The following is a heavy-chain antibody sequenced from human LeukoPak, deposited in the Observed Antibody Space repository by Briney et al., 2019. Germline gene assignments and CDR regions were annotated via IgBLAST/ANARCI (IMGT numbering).Heavy chain of an antibody. Sequence: SVKVSCKASGGTFSSYAISWVRQAPGQGLEWMGGIIPTFGTANYAQKFQGRVTITADKSTSTAYMELSSLRSEDTAVYYCARGGYGVTFDYWGQGTLVTVSS. CDR3: ARGGYGVTFDY. CDR1: GGTFSSYA. CDR2: IIPTFGTA. J-gene: IGHJ4*02. V-gene: IGHV1-69*06. D-gene: IGHD5-12*01.